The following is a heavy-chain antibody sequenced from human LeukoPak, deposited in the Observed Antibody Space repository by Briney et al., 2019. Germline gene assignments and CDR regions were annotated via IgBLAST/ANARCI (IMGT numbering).Heavy chain of an antibody. Sequence: PGGSPRLSCAASGFTFSSYWMSWVRQAPGKGLEWVANVKQDGSEKYYVDSVKGRFTISRDNAKNSLYLQMNSLRAEDTAVYYCARDPLPGYCSSTSCYGQGSDAFDIWGQGTMVTVSS. CDR3: ARDPLPGYCSSTSCYGQGSDAFDI. J-gene: IGHJ3*02. CDR2: VKQDGSEK. D-gene: IGHD2-2*01. CDR1: GFTFSSYW. V-gene: IGHV3-7*01.